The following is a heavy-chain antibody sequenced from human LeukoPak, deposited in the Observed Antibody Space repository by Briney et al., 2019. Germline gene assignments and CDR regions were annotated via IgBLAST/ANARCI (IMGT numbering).Heavy chain of an antibody. CDR3: ARVEYDPDGGTWYSRVNDAFDI. J-gene: IGHJ3*02. Sequence: ASVKVSCKASGYTFTGYYIHWIRQAPGQGLEWMGWISPNSGGTNYAQHFQGRVTMTRDTSISTAYMYLSSLTFDDTAMYYCARVEYDPDGGTWYSRVNDAFDIWGQGTMVTVSS. D-gene: IGHD6-13*01. V-gene: IGHV1-2*02. CDR2: ISPNSGGT. CDR1: GYTFTGYY.